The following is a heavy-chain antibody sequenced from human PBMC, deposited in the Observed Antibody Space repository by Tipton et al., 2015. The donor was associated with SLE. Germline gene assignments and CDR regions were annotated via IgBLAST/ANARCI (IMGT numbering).Heavy chain of an antibody. CDR1: GGSISSYY. D-gene: IGHD2-15*01. V-gene: IGHV4-4*07. CDR2: IYNSGIT. CDR3: VKSVVVVSPRDYYYYMDV. Sequence: TLSLTCTVSGGSISSYYWNWVRQPAGKGLEWIGLIYNSGITNYNPSLQSRVTLSVDMSKNQFSLRLSSVTAADTGVYYCVKSVVVVSPRDYYYYMDVWGNATPVTVSS. J-gene: IGHJ6*03.